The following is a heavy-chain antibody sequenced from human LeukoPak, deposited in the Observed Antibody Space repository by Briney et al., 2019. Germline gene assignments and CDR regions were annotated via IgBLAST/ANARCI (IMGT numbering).Heavy chain of an antibody. CDR2: ISSSSSYI. J-gene: IGHJ4*02. V-gene: IGHV3-21*01. Sequence: GGSLRLSCAASGFTFSSYSMTWVRQAPGKGLEWVSSISSSSSYIYYADSVKGRFTISRDNVKNSLYLQMSSLRAEDTAVYYCARVMRVGAVDYWGQGTLVTVSS. CDR3: ARVMRVGAVDY. CDR1: GFTFSSYS. D-gene: IGHD1-26*01.